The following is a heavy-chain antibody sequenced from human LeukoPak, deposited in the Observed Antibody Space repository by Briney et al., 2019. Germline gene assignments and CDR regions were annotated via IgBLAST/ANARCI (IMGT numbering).Heavy chain of an antibody. D-gene: IGHD3-3*01. CDR3: ARDLYPRTYYDFWSGQRRAFDY. J-gene: IGHJ4*02. V-gene: IGHV3-64*01. CDR1: GFTFSSYA. CDR2: ISSNGGST. Sequence: PGGSLRLSCAASGFTFSSYAMHWVRQAPGKGLEYVSAISSNGGSTYYANSVKGRFTISRDNSKNTLYLQMGSLRAEDMAVYYCARDLYPRTYYDFWSGQRRAFDYWGQGTLVTVSS.